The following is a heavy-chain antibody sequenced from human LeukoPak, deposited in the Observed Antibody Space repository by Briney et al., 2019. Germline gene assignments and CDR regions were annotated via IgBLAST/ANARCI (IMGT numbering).Heavy chain of an antibody. V-gene: IGHV3-23*01. D-gene: IGHD2-21*01. CDR3: AKRSRADSYYFDY. J-gene: IGHJ4*02. Sequence: QPGGSLRLSCADSGFTFSSHAMSWVRQAPGKGLEWASGISNSGGSTYYADSVKGRFTISRDNSKNTLYLQMNSLRVEDTAVYYCAKRSRADSYYFDYWGQGTLVTVSS. CDR1: GFTFSSHA. CDR2: ISNSGGST.